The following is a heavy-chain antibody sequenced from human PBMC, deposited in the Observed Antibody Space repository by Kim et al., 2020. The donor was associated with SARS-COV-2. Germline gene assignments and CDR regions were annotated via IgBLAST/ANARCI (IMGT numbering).Heavy chain of an antibody. Sequence: SETLSLTCTVSGGSISSYYWSWIRQPPGKGLEWVGYSYYSGSTNYNPSLKSRVTISVHTSKNQFSLKLSSVTAADTAVYYCARAGYCSSTSCYVPFGCYYYYGXXVWGQGTTXXXSS. CDR1: GGSISSYY. J-gene: IGHJ6*02. CDR2: SYYSGST. D-gene: IGHD2-2*01. CDR3: ARAGYCSSTSCYVPFGCYYYYGXXV. V-gene: IGHV4-59*08.